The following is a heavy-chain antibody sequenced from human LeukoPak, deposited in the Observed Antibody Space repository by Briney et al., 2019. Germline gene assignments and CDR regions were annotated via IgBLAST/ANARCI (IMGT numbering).Heavy chain of an antibody. V-gene: IGHV3-7*01. CDR2: IKQDGSEK. CDR1: GFTFSSYW. J-gene: IGHJ4*02. CDR3: ARDKIVGATHFDY. Sequence: SGGSLRLSCAASGFTFSSYWMSWVRQAPGKGLEWVANIKQDGSEKYYVDSVKGRFTISRDNAKNSLYLQMNSLRADDTAVYYCARDKIVGATHFDYWGQGTLVTVSS. D-gene: IGHD1-26*01.